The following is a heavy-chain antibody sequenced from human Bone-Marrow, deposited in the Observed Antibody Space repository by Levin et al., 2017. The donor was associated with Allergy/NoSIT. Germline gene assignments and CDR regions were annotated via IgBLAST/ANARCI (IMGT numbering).Heavy chain of an antibody. V-gene: IGHV3-30*18. D-gene: IGHD6-13*01. CDR3: AKDGAVLVSAGTVYYRYYGMDV. CDR1: GFAFSDYG. Sequence: GESLKISCAASGFAFSDYGMHWVRQAPGKGLEWVAVISFHGTKKYFSDSVRGRFTVSRDNSKNTLYLQMNDLTVEDTAVYYCAKDGAVLVSAGTVYYRYYGMDVWGQGTTVTVSS. CDR2: ISFHGTKK. J-gene: IGHJ6*02.